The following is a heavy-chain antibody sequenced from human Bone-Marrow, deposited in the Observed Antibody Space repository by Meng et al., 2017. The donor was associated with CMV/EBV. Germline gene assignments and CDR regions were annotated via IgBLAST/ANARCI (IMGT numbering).Heavy chain of an antibody. CDR1: GFTFSSYS. Sequence: GESLKISCTASGFTFSSYSMNWVRQAPGKGLEWVSSMSSSSTYIYYADSVKGRFTISRDNAKNSLYLQMNSLRAEDTAVYYCARDRQHCSSTSCYWPYYYGMDVWGQGTTVSASS. CDR3: ARDRQHCSSTSCYWPYYYGMDV. J-gene: IGHJ6*02. V-gene: IGHV3-21*01. CDR2: MSSSSTYI. D-gene: IGHD2-2*01.